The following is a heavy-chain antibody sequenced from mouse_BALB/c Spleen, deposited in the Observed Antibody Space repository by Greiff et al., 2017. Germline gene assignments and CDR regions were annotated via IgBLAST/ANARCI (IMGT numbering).Heavy chain of an antibody. CDR1: GYTFTSYY. V-gene: IGHV1S56*01. Sequence: QVQLKQSGPELVKPGASVRISCKASGYTFTSYYIHWVKQRPGQGLEWIGWIYPGNVNTKYNEKFKGKATLTADKSSSTAYMQLSSLTSEDSAVYFCAREGPNYYGFDYWGQGTTLTVSS. J-gene: IGHJ2*01. CDR2: IYPGNVNT. D-gene: IGHD1-1*01. CDR3: AREGPNYYGFDY.